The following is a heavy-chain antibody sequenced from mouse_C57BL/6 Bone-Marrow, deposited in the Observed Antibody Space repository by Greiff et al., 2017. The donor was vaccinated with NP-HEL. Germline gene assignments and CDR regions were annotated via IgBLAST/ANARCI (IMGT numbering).Heavy chain of an antibody. V-gene: IGHV5-17*01. CDR2: ISSGSSTI. J-gene: IGHJ4*01. CDR3: ARPPMDY. CDR1: GFTFSDYG. Sequence: EVKLVESGGGLVKPGGSLKLSCAASGFTFSDYGMHWVRQAPEKGLEWVAYISSGSSTIYYADTVTGRFTISRDNAKNTLFLQMTSLRSEDTAMYYCARPPMDYWGQGTSVTVSS.